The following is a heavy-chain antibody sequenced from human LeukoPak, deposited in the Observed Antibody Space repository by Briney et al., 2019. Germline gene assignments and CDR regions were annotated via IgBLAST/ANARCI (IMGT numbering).Heavy chain of an antibody. CDR1: GGSISSYY. CDR2: IYYSGST. J-gene: IGHJ5*02. D-gene: IGHD6-19*01. Sequence: SETLSLTCTVSGGSISSYYWNWIRQPPGKGLEWIGYIYYSGSTNYNPSLKSRVTMSVDTSKNQFSLKLSSVTAADTAVYYCARTAVAGSYNWFDPWGQGTLVTVSS. CDR3: ARTAVAGSYNWFDP. V-gene: IGHV4-59*08.